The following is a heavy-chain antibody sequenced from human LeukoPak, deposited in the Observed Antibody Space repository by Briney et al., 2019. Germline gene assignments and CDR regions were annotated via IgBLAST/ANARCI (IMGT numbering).Heavy chain of an antibody. V-gene: IGHV3-74*01. CDR3: ARGGDKNYYYYGMDV. CDR2: INSDGTST. Sequence: PGGSLRLSCAASGFTFSSYWMHWVRQAPGKGLVWVSRINSDGTSTSYADSVMGRFTISRDNAKNTLYLQMNSLRAEDMAVYFCARGGDKNYYYYGMDVWGQGATVTVSS. J-gene: IGHJ6*02. D-gene: IGHD2/OR15-2a*01. CDR1: GFTFSSYW.